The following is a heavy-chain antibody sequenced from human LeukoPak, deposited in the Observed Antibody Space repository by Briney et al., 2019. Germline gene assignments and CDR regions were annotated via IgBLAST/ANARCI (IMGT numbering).Heavy chain of an antibody. D-gene: IGHD3-3*01. CDR2: VHYTGRST. J-gene: IGHJ3*02. CDR1: GGSIRSYY. CDR3: ARYGFRSGSHDAFDI. Sequence: PSETLSLTCTVSGGSIRSYYWSWIRQTPGKGLEWIGYVHYTGRSTNYNPSLKSRVTMSVDTSKNQFSLKLSSVTAADTAVYHCARYGFRSGSHDAFDIWGQGTMVTVSS. V-gene: IGHV4-59*01.